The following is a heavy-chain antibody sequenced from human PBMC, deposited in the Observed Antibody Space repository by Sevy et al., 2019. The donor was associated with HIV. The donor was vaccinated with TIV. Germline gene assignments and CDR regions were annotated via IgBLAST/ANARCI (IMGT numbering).Heavy chain of an antibody. CDR1: GFVFRDYG. D-gene: IGHD3-10*01. Sequence: GGSLRLSCVASGFVFRDYGMHWVRQAPGKGLEWVAVISGSGGSTYYADSVKGRFTISRDNSKNTLYLQMNSLRAEDTAVYYCAKPGITMVRGVIGPGYFDYWGQGTLVTVSS. CDR3: AKPGITMVRGVIGPGYFDY. CDR2: ISGSGGST. V-gene: IGHV3-23*01. J-gene: IGHJ4*02.